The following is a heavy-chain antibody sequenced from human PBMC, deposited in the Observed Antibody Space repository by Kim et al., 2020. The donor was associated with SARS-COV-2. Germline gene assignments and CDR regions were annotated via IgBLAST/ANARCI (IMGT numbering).Heavy chain of an antibody. CDR3: ARGGIADI. J-gene: IGHJ3*02. Sequence: SSYIYYADSVKGRFTISRDNAKNSLYLQMNSLRAEDTAVYYCARGGIADIWGQGTMVTVSS. D-gene: IGHD6-13*01. V-gene: IGHV3-21*01. CDR2: SSYI.